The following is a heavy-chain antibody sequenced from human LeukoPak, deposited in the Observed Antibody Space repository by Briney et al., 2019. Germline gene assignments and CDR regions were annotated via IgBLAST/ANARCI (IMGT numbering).Heavy chain of an antibody. Sequence: PGGSLRLSCAASGFTFSSYAMHWVRQAPGKGLEWVAVISYDGSNKYYADSVKGRFTISRDNSKNTLYLQMNSLRAEGTAVYYCARAKGVVPGDYWGQGTLVTVSS. CDR2: ISYDGSNK. J-gene: IGHJ4*02. CDR1: GFTFSSYA. V-gene: IGHV3-30-3*01. CDR3: ARAKGVVPGDY. D-gene: IGHD2-2*01.